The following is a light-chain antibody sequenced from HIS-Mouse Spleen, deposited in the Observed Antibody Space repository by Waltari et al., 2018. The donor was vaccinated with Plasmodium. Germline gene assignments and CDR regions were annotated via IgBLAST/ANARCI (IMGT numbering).Light chain of an antibody. CDR2: GAS. CDR1: QSVSSSY. V-gene: IGKV3-20*01. CDR3: QQYGSSPQMIT. Sequence: EIVLTQSPGTLSLSPGERATLPCRASQSVSSSYLAWYQKKPGQAPRLLIYGASSRATGIPDRFSGSGYGTDFTLTISRLEPEDFAVYYCQQYGSSPQMITFGQGTRLEIK. J-gene: IGKJ5*01.